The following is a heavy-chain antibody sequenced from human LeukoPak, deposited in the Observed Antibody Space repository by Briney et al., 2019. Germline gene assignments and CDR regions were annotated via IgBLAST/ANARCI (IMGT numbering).Heavy chain of an antibody. CDR2: ISSSGSTI. J-gene: IGHJ6*02. CDR1: GFTFSSYE. D-gene: IGHD6-19*01. Sequence: PGGSLRLSCAASGFTFSSYEMNWVRQAPGKGLEWVSYISSSGSTIYYADSVKGRFTISRDNAKNSLYLQMNSLRAEDTAVYYCARSSPPNIAVASSKDSYYYGMDVWGQGTTVTVSS. CDR3: ARSSPPNIAVASSKDSYYYGMDV. V-gene: IGHV3-48*03.